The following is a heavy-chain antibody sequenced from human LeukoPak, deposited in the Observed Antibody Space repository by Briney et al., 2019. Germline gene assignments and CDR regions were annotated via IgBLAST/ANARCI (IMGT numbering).Heavy chain of an antibody. Sequence: PGRSLTLSCAPSGFTFSRYGMHWVRQAPGKGLEWVAVVWDNGLNKFYADSVKGRFTISRDNSKYTLSLHMNSLRAEDTAVYYCVKEPAPYSLGDAWGKGTTVTVSS. CDR1: GFTFSRYG. CDR3: VKEPAPYSLGDA. D-gene: IGHD5-18*01. V-gene: IGHV3-33*06. CDR2: VWDNGLNK. J-gene: IGHJ6*04.